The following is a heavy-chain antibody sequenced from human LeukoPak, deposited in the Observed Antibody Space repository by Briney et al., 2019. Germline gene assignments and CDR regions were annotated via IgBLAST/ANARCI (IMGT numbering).Heavy chain of an antibody. V-gene: IGHV1-69*06. CDR2: IIPIFGTA. J-gene: IGHJ4*02. CDR3: AREFHSSGYYFDY. Sequence: SVKVSCKASGGTFSSYAISWVRRAPGQGLEWMGGIIPIFGTANYAQKFQGRVTITADKSTSTAYMELSSLRSEDTAVYYCAREFHSSGYYFDYWGQGTLVTVSS. CDR1: GGTFSSYA. D-gene: IGHD3-22*01.